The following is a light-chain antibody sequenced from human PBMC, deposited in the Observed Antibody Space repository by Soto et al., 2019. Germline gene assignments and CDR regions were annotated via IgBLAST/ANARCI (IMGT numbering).Light chain of an antibody. CDR2: DVW. CDR3: SSYTADMTYV. J-gene: IGLJ1*01. CDR1: GSDIGGYNY. V-gene: IGLV2-14*03. Sequence: QSVLTQPASVSGSPGQSITIYCIGTGSDIGGYNYVSWYQQHPGKAPTLMIYDVWARPLGVSHRFSGSKPGNTASLTISGLQGDDEADYYCSSYTADMTYVFGTGTKVTVL.